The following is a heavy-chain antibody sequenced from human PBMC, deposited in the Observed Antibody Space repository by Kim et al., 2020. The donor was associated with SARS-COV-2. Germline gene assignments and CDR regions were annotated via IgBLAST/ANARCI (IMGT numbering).Heavy chain of an antibody. CDR2: INNDGSNT. CDR1: GFTFSRHW. CDR3: VRDRDNDITTYHPMFDY. Sequence: GGSLRLSCAASGFTFSRHWMHWVRQVPGKGMMWVSRINNDGSNTRYVDSVKGRFTISRDNAMNTLYLQMNSLRAEDTAVHYCVRDRDNDITTYHPMFDYWGLGALVTVSS. D-gene: IGHD3-22*01. J-gene: IGHJ4*02. V-gene: IGHV3-74*01.